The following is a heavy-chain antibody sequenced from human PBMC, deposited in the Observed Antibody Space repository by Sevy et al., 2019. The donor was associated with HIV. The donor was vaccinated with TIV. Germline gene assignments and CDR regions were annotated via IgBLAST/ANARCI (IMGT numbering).Heavy chain of an antibody. J-gene: IGHJ3*02. CDR2: VRGSAGNI. CDR3: AKAFSVAGTRADAFDI. CDR1: GFTFRTYA. D-gene: IGHD6-19*01. Sequence: GGSLRLSCAASGFTFRTYAMSGVRQAPGKGLEWVSGVRGSAGNIDYADSVKGRFTISRDNSKKMLYLQINSLRAEDTAVYYCAKAFSVAGTRADAFDIWGQGTMVTVSS. V-gene: IGHV3-23*01.